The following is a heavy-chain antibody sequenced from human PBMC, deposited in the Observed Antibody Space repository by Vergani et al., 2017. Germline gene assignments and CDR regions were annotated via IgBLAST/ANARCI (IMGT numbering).Heavy chain of an antibody. Sequence: QVQLRQWGAGLVKPSETLSLTCGIYGDSLRGHYWSWIRQPPGKGLEWIGYIYYSGSTNYNPSLKSRVTISVDTSKNQFSLKLSSVTAADTAVYYCARAYGDTAMPRFDYWGQGTLVTVSS. V-gene: IGHV4-59*11. CDR2: IYYSGST. CDR3: ARAYGDTAMPRFDY. D-gene: IGHD5-18*01. CDR1: GDSLRGHY. J-gene: IGHJ4*02.